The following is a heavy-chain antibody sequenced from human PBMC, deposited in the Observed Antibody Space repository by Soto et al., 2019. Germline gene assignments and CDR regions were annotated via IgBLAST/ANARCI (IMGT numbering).Heavy chain of an antibody. CDR2: INPSGGST. CDR1: GYTFTSYY. V-gene: IGHV1-46*01. Sequence: GASVKVSCKASGYTFTSYYIHWVRQAPGQGLEWMGIINPSGGSTSYAQKFQGRVTMTRDTSTSTVYMELSSLRSEDTAVYYCARGVFGYYDSSGRGVNWFDPWGQGTLVTVSS. D-gene: IGHD3-22*01. CDR3: ARGVFGYYDSSGRGVNWFDP. J-gene: IGHJ5*02.